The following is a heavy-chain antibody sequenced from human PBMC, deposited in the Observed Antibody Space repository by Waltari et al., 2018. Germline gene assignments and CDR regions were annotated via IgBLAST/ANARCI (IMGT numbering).Heavy chain of an antibody. Sequence: QLQLQESGPGLVKPSETLSLTCTVSGGSISSSSYYWGWIRQPPGKGLEWIGSIYYSGSTYYNPARQSRVTISVDTSKNQFSLKLSSVTAADTAVYYCARDDYGDYEPNYYYYYGMDVWGQGTTVTVSS. CDR3: ARDDYGDYEPNYYYYYGMDV. J-gene: IGHJ6*02. D-gene: IGHD4-17*01. CDR1: GGSISSSSYY. CDR2: IYYSGST. V-gene: IGHV4-39*07.